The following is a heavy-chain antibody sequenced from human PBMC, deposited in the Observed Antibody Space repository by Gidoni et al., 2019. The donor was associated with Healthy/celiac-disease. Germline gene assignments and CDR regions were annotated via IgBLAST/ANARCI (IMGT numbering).Heavy chain of an antibody. CDR2: ISYDGSNK. D-gene: IGHD3-10*01. CDR3: ARITMVRGVIITYRDAFDI. CDR1: GFTFSSYA. J-gene: IGHJ3*02. Sequence: QVQLVESGGGVVQPGRSLRLSCAASGFTFSSYAMHWVRQAPGKGLEWVAVISYDGSNKYYADSVKGRFTISRDNSKNTLYLQMNSLRAEDTAVYYCARITMVRGVIITYRDAFDIWGQGTMVTVSS. V-gene: IGHV3-30-3*01.